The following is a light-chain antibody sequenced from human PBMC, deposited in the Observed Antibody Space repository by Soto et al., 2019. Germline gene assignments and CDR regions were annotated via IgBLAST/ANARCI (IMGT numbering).Light chain of an antibody. Sequence: DIQMTQSPSSLSASVGDRVTITCRASQSISSYLNWYQHKPGKAAKLLIYDAASLQSGVPPRFSSSGSGTEFTITISSVQYEEYAVYYCQQYNSWPLTFGGGTKVDIK. CDR3: QQYNSWPLT. V-gene: IGKV1-39*01. CDR2: DAA. CDR1: QSISSY. J-gene: IGKJ4*01.